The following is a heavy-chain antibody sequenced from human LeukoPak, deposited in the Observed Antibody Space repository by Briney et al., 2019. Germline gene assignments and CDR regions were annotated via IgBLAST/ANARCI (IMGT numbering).Heavy chain of an antibody. J-gene: IGHJ4*02. CDR3: VRTNPWDLTYYFDY. D-gene: IGHD1-14*01. CDR2: IFHSGST. CDR1: GGSIKSHF. V-gene: IGHV4-59*11. Sequence: SETLSLTCTISGGSIKSHFWSWVRQPPGKRLEWIGYIFHSGSTNYNPSLKSRVTISVDTSKNQFSLRLTSVTAADTAVYYCVRTNPWDLTYYFDYWGQGTLVTVSS.